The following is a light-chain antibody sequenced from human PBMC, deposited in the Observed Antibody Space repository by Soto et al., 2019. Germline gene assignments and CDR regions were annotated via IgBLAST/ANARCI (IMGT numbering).Light chain of an antibody. V-gene: IGLV2-14*01. CDR1: SSDIGAYNY. J-gene: IGLJ2*01. CDR2: DVS. CDR3: SSYTSSSTLV. Sequence: QSVLTQPASVSGSPGQSITISCTGTSSDIGAYNYVSWYQQHPGKAPELMIYDVSNRPSGVSNRFSGSKSGNTASLTISGLQAEDEADYYCSSYTSSSTLVFGGGTKLNVL.